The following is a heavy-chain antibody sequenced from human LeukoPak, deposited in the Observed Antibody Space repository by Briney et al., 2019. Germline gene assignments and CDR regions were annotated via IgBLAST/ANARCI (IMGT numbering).Heavy chain of an antibody. V-gene: IGHV1-2*06. CDR2: INPDAGDT. CDR3: ARLSTATRHWLAASDI. CDR1: GYSITDYF. Sequence: ASVKVSCKASGYSITDYFLYWVRQAPGQGLEWMGLINPDAGDTNYAQTFQGRITMTRDTSISTAYMELSSLKSDDTAVYYCARLSTATRHWLAASDIWGQGTVVTVSS. D-gene: IGHD6-19*01. J-gene: IGHJ3*02.